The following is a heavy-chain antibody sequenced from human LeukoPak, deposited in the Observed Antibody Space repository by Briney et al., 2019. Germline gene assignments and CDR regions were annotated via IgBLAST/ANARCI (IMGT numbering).Heavy chain of an antibody. CDR3: LPLLSRPYVEDGFDI. D-gene: IGHD2/OR15-2a*01. CDR1: GFTFSSYS. J-gene: IGHJ3*02. V-gene: IGHV3-21*01. CDR2: ISSSSSYI. Sequence: PGGSLRLSCAASGFTFSSYSVNWVRQAPGKGLEWVSSISSSSSYIYYADSVKGRFTISRDNARNSLYLQMNSLRAEDTAVYYCLPLLSRPYVEDGFDIWGQGTMVTVSS.